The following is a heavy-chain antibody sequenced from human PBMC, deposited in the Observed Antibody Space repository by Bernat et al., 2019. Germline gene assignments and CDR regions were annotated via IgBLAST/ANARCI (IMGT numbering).Heavy chain of an antibody. Sequence: QVQLVQSGAEVKKPGASVKVSCKASGYTFTSYAMHWVRQAPGQRLEWMGWISAYNGNTNYAQKLQGRVTMTTDTSTSTAYMELRSLRSDDTAMYYCARVRRGYSYGYNGLWGQGTLVTVSS. J-gene: IGHJ4*02. CDR3: ARVRRGYSYGYNGL. D-gene: IGHD5-18*01. CDR1: GYTFTSYA. CDR2: ISAYNGNT. V-gene: IGHV1-3*01.